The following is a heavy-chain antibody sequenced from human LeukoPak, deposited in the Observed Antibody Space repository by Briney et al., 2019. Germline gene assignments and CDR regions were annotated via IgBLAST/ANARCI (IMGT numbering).Heavy chain of an antibody. Sequence: SETLSLTCSVSGGSIGSRYHYWGWIRQPPGKGLEWIGSIEYSGSTYYNPPLKSRVIMSVDTSKKQFSLKVTSVTAADTAVYYCARLAHSSGYLAFDYWGQGTLVTVSS. V-gene: IGHV4-39*01. D-gene: IGHD6-19*01. CDR1: GGSIGSRYHY. J-gene: IGHJ4*02. CDR2: IEYSGST. CDR3: ARLAHSSGYLAFDY.